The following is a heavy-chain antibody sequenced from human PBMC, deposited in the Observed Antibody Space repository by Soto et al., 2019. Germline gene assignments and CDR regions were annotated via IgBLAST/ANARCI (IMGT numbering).Heavy chain of an antibody. CDR1: GYSFTSYW. V-gene: IGHV5-51*01. J-gene: IGHJ6*02. CDR3: ARRRGSSSFSIYYYYGMDV. Sequence: GESLKISCKGSGYSFTSYWIGWVRQMPGKGLEWMGIIYPGDSDTRYSPSFQGQVTISADKSISTAYLQWSSLKASDTAMYYCARRRGSSSFSIYYYYGMDVWGQGTTVTVSS. D-gene: IGHD6-6*01. CDR2: IYPGDSDT.